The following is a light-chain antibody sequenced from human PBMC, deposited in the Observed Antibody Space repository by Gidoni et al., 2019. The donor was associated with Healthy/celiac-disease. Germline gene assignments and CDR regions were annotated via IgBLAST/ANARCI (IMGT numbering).Light chain of an antibody. V-gene: IGKV1-39*01. CDR1: QSISSY. J-gene: IGKJ3*01. CDR3: QQSYSTPEFT. CDR2: AAS. Sequence: DIQMTQSPSSLSASVGDRVTITCRASQSISSYLNWYQQKPGKAPKLMIYAASSLQSGVPSRFSGSGSGTDCTLTISSLQPEDFATYYCQQSYSTPEFTFXPXTKVDIK.